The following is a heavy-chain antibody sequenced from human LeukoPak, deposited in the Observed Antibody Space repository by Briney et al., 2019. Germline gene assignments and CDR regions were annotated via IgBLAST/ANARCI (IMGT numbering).Heavy chain of an antibody. J-gene: IGHJ4*02. CDR1: GGSFSTYY. V-gene: IGHV4-34*01. Sequence: PSETLSLTCAVYGGSFSTYYWSWIRQPPVKGLEWIGEINHSGSTTYNPSLKSRVIISVDTSKNQFSLKLTSVTAADTAVYYCARVWDYWGQGTLVTVSS. CDR2: INHSGST. CDR3: ARVWDY.